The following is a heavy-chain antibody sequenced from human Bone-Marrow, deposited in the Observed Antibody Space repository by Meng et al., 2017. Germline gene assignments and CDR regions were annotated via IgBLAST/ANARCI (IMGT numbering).Heavy chain of an antibody. V-gene: IGHV1-2*06. J-gene: IGHJ5*02. D-gene: IGHD6-13*01. CDR3: ARDLHGSSWYWFDP. CDR1: GYNFPDYY. CDR2: INPKSGDT. Sequence: ASVKVSCKPSGYNFPDYYIHWVRRAPGQGLEWMGRINPKSGDTHYAQKFQARVTMTGDTSISTAYMELSGLRSDDTAMYYCARDLHGSSWYWFDPWGQGTLVTVSS.